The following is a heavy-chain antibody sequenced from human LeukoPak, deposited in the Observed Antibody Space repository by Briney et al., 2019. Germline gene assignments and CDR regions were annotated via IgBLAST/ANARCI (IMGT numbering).Heavy chain of an antibody. CDR2: INPNSGDT. CDR3: ARSAEHCNNGVCFTDYYMDV. V-gene: IGHV1-2*06. D-gene: IGHD2-8*01. CDR1: GYTFSGSY. J-gene: IGHJ6*03. Sequence: ASVKVSCKASGYTFSGSYIHWVGQAPGQGLEWMGRINPNSGDTNFAQTFQGRVTMTRDTSITTAYMELSSLTSDDTAVYFCARSAEHCNNGVCFTDYYMDVWGKGTTVTVSS.